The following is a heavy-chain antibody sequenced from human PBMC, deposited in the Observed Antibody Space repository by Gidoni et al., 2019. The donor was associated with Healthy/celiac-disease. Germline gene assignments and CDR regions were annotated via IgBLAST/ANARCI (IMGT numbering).Heavy chain of an antibody. CDR1: GFTFSSYS. Sequence: EVQLVESGGGLVKPGGSLRLSCAASGFTFSSYSMNWVRQAPGKGLEWVSSISSSSSYIYYADSVKGRFTISRDNAKNSLYLQMNSLRAEDTAVYYCARPTTYYYDSSGYPTGENAFDIWGQGTMVTVSS. D-gene: IGHD3-22*01. J-gene: IGHJ3*02. V-gene: IGHV3-21*01. CDR2: ISSSSSYI. CDR3: ARPTTYYYDSSGYPTGENAFDI.